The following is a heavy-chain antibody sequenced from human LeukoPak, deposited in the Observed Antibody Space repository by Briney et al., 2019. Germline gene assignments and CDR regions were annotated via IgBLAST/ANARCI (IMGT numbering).Heavy chain of an antibody. V-gene: IGHV1-2*02. D-gene: IGHD3-10*01. CDR3: SVWFGELSH. J-gene: IGHJ4*02. CDR2: ISPNSGGT. Sequence: ASVKVSGKTSGYTFTDYNIHWVRQAPGQGLEWMGWISPNSGGTNYAQRFQGMVTMTRDTSISTAYMDLSSLKSDDTATYYCSVWFGELSHWGPGTLVTVSS. CDR1: GYTFTDYN.